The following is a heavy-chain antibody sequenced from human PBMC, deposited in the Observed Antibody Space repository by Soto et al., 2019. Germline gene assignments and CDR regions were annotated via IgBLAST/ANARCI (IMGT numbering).Heavy chain of an antibody. CDR2: IKSKTDGGTT. CDR1: GFTFSNAW. J-gene: IGHJ6*02. Sequence: EVQLVESGGGLVKPGGSLRLSCAASGFTFSNAWMNWVRQAPGKGLEWVGRIKSKTDGGTTDYAAPVKGRFTISSDDSKNTLFLQMNSLTTEDTAVYYCTTGNWRYYYGLDVWGQGTTVTVSS. CDR3: TTGNWRYYYGLDV. D-gene: IGHD3-3*01. V-gene: IGHV3-15*07.